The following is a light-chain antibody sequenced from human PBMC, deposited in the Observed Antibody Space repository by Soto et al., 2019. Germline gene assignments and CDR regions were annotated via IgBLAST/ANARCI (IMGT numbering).Light chain of an antibody. Sequence: AIQMTQSPSSLSASVGDRVTITCRASQNIRNDLGWYQHKLGTAPRLLISGASSLRSGVPSRFSGSGSGTDFTLTISSLQPEDFATYYCLQVNDYPLTFGGGTKVEI. CDR1: QNIRND. J-gene: IGKJ4*01. CDR3: LQVNDYPLT. V-gene: IGKV1-6*01. CDR2: GAS.